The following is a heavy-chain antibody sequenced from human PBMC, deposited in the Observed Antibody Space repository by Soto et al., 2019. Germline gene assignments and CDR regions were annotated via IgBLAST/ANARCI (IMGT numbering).Heavy chain of an antibody. V-gene: IGHV4-39*01. Sequence: SETLSLTCTVSGGSIGSSSYYWGWIRQPPGKGLEWIGSIYYSGSTYYNPSLKSRVTISVDTSKNQFSLKLSSVTAADTAVYYCARQGIGSGSTWGYYYGMDVWGQGTTVT. CDR2: IYYSGST. CDR1: GGSIGSSSYY. J-gene: IGHJ6*02. CDR3: ARQGIGSGSTWGYYYGMDV. D-gene: IGHD3-10*01.